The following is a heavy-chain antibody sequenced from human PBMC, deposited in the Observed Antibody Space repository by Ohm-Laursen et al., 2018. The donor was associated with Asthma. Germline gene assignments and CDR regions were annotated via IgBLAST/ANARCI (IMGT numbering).Heavy chain of an antibody. CDR2: ISASGGGT. Sequence: SLRLSCAAPGFTFSSYAMSWVRQAPGKGLEWVSAISASGGGTYYADSVKGRFTISRDNSKNTLYLQMNSLRAEDTAVYYCAKAGSYYYDSSGYYYADHWGQGTLVTVSS. J-gene: IGHJ4*02. D-gene: IGHD3-22*01. V-gene: IGHV3-23*01. CDR1: GFTFSSYA. CDR3: AKAGSYYYDSSGYYYADH.